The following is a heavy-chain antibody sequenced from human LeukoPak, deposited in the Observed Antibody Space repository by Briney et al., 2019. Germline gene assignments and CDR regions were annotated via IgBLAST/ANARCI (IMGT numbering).Heavy chain of an antibody. CDR2: IYYSGST. V-gene: IGHV4-59*12. J-gene: IGHJ3*02. Sequence: SETLSLTCTVSGGSISSYYWSWIRQPPGKGLEWIGYIYYSGSTYYNPSLKSRVTISVDTSKNQFSLKLSSVTAADTAVYYCARDFDTLDAFDIWGQGTMVTVSS. D-gene: IGHD3-9*01. CDR3: ARDFDTLDAFDI. CDR1: GGSISSYY.